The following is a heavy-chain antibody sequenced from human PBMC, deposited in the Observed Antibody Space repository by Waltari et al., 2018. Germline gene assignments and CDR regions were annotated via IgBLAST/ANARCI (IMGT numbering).Heavy chain of an antibody. J-gene: IGHJ3*02. CDR1: GGSISSHY. D-gene: IGHD5-18*01. CDR2: IYYSGST. V-gene: IGHV4-59*11. Sequence: QVQLQESGPGLVKPSETLSLTCTVSGGSISSHYWPWIRQPPGKGLEWIGYIYYSGSTNYNPSLKSRVTISVDTSKNQFSLKLSSVTAADTAVYYCARGIQLWLPDAFDIWGQGTMVTVSS. CDR3: ARGIQLWLPDAFDI.